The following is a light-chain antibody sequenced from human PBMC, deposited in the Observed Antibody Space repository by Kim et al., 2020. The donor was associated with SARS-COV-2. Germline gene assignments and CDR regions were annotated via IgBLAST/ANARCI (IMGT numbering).Light chain of an antibody. V-gene: IGKV1-16*02. CDR1: QDISNF. CDR3: QQYKSFPIT. Sequence: ASVGDRVTITCRASQDISNFLAWFQQKPGKAPQSLIYAASSLRSGVPSKFSGSGSGTDFALTTTSLQPEDFATYYCQQYKSFPITFGQGTRLEIK. CDR2: AAS. J-gene: IGKJ5*01.